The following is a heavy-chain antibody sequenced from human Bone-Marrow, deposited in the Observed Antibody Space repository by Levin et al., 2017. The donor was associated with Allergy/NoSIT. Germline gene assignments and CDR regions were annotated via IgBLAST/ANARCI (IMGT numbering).Heavy chain of an antibody. J-gene: IGHJ4*02. V-gene: IGHV4-59*01. CDR1: GGSIRNYY. CDR2: VFDNGNT. CDR3: AREQWELPLIDY. D-gene: IGHD1-26*01. Sequence: SETLSLTCTVSGGSIRNYYWTWIRQPPGKELEWLGYVFDNGNTRYNPPLKSRLTISVDTSKNQFSLQLTPVTSADTGIYYCAREQWELPLIDYWGQGTLATVSS.